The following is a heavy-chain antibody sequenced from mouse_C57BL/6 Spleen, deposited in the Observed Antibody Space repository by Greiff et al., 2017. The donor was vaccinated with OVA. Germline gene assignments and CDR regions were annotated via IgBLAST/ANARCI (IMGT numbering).Heavy chain of an antibody. CDR1: GYTFTSSW. CDR2: IHPNSGST. J-gene: IGHJ2*01. V-gene: IGHV1-64*01. Sequence: QVQLQQPGAELVKPGASVKLSCKASGYTFTSSWLHWVKQRPGQGLEWIGMIHPNSGSTNYNEKFKSKATLTVDKSSSTAYMQLSSLTSADSAVYYCARWDGNLYYFDYWGQGTTLTVSS. D-gene: IGHD2-1*01. CDR3: ARWDGNLYYFDY.